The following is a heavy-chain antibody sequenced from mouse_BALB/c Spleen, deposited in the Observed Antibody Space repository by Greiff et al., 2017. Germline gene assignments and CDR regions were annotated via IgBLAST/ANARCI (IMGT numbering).Heavy chain of an antibody. Sequence: VQLQQSGAELARPGASVKLSCKASGYPFTSYTMHWVKQRPGQGLEWIGYISPSSGYTNYHQKFKDKSTLTEDKSSSTAYMQLSSLTSEESAVYYCASNRYDVAMDYWGQGTSVTVSA. CDR3: ASNRYDVAMDY. CDR1: GYPFTSYT. CDR2: ISPSSGYT. J-gene: IGHJ4*01. V-gene: IGHV1-4*01. D-gene: IGHD2-14*01.